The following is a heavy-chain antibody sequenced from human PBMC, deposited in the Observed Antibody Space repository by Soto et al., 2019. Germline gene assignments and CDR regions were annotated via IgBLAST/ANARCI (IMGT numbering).Heavy chain of an antibody. V-gene: IGHV3-23*01. J-gene: IGHJ4*02. CDR1: GITIRNYP. CDR2: ISGSGDRT. CDR3: VKDDGGNPSTEPH. Sequence: EVQLQESGGGLVQPGGSLRLSCAASGITIRNYPLSGVRQAPGKGLDWVSGISGSGDRTYYADSAKGRFTISKDFSKNSLSLQLDSLRVEDTAVYFCVKDDGGNPSTEPHWGQGTLVTVSS. D-gene: IGHD2-15*01.